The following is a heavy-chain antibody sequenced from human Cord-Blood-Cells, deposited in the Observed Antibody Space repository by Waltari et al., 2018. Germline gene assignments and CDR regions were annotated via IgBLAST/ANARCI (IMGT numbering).Heavy chain of an antibody. CDR1: GGSFSGYY. D-gene: IGHD2-15*01. Sequence: QVQLQQWGAGLLTPSETLSLTCAVYGGSFSGYYWSWIRQPPGKGLEWIGEINHSGSTNSTPSLKRRVTISVDTSKNQCSLKLSSVTAADTAVYYCAGAVVVLNYWGQGTLVTVSS. CDR3: AGAVVVLNY. V-gene: IGHV4-34*01. J-gene: IGHJ4*02. CDR2: INHSGST.